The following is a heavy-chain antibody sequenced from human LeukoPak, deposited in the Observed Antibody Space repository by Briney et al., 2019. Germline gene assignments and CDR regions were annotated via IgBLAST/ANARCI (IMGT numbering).Heavy chain of an antibody. D-gene: IGHD2-15*01. J-gene: IGHJ4*02. Sequence: ASVKVSCKASGYTFTSYYMHWVRQAPGQGLEWMGWINPNSGGTNYAQKFQGRVTMTRGTSITTAYMELSRLRSDDTAVYYCARDSGANPSASSFDYWGQGTLVTVSS. CDR2: INPNSGGT. V-gene: IGHV1-2*02. CDR3: ARDSGANPSASSFDY. CDR1: GYTFTSYY.